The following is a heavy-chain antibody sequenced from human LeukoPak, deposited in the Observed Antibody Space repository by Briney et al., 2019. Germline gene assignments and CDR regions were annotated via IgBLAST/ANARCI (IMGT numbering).Heavy chain of an antibody. D-gene: IGHD3-22*01. CDR1: GGSITSYY. V-gene: IGHV4-59*08. CDR2: ISYSGNT. J-gene: IGHJ3*02. CDR3: ARFTYYFDSSGAFDI. Sequence: SETLSLTCTVSGGSITSYYWSWIRQPPEKGLEWIGYISYSGNTNYNPSLKSRVTISVDTSKNQFSLRLSSVTAADTAMYYCARFTYYFDSSGAFDIWGQGTMVTVS.